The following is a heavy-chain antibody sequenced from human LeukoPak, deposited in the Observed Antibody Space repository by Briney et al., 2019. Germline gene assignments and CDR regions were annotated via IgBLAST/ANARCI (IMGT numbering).Heavy chain of an antibody. V-gene: IGHV3-48*01. CDR3: ARDRPLRYCYDSSGYIDY. CDR1: GFTFSSYS. CDR2: ISSSSSTI. J-gene: IGHJ4*02. D-gene: IGHD3-22*01. Sequence: GGSLRLSCAASGFTFSSYSMNWVRQAPGKGLEWVSYISSSSSTIYYADSVKGRFTISRDNAKNSLYLQMNSLRAEDTAVYYCARDRPLRYCYDSSGYIDYWGQGTLVTVSS.